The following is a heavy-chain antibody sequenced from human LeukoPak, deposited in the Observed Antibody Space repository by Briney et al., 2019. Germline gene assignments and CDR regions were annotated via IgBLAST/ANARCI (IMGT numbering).Heavy chain of an antibody. J-gene: IGHJ4*02. CDR2: IRSDEGNK. CDR1: GFTFSSYG. D-gene: IGHD1-14*01. CDR3: AQDVRIEEVPLLGPGF. Sequence: GGSLRLSCAAPGFTFSSYGMHWVRQAPGKGLERVAFIRSDEGNKYYADSVKGRFTISRDDSKSTLYLQMNSLRAADTAVYYCAQDVRIEEVPLLGPGFWGQGTLVTVSS. V-gene: IGHV3-30*02.